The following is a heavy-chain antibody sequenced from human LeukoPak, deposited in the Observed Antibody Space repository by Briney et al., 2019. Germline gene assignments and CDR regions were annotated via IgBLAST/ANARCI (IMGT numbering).Heavy chain of an antibody. CDR1: GGTFRSYG. J-gene: IGHJ6*02. Sequence: SVKVSCEASGGTFRSYGINWVRQAPGQGLQWTGGIIPIVATPKYAQRFQGRVTITADVYTTTAYIEVDSLTSEDTAVYYCARDRDTSSSCGMDVWGQGTTVTVSS. CDR2: IIPIVATP. D-gene: IGHD2-2*01. V-gene: IGHV1-69*01. CDR3: ARDRDTSSSCGMDV.